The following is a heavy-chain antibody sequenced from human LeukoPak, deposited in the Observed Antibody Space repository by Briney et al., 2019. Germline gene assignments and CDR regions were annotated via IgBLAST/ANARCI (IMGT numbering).Heavy chain of an antibody. D-gene: IGHD3-9*01. CDR3: ARDREGYDILTGYYDAFDI. J-gene: IGHJ3*02. V-gene: IGHV3-30*04. CDR1: GFTFSSYA. CDR2: ISYDGSNK. Sequence: GRSLRLSCAASGFTFSSYAMHWVRQTPGKGLEWVAVISYDGSNKYYVDSVKGRITISRDNSKNTLYLQMNSLRAEDTAVYYCARDREGYDILTGYYDAFDIWGQGTMVTVSS.